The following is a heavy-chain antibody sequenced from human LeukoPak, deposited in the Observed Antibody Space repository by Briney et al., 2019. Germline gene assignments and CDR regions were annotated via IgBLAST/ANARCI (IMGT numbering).Heavy chain of an antibody. Sequence: GESLKISCKGSGYSFTSYWIGWVRQMPGKGLEWMGIIYPGDSDTRYSPSFQGQVTISADKSISTAYLQWSSLKASDTAMYYCARQPIGGYYDSSGYPSDAFDVWGQGTMVTVSS. CDR3: ARQPIGGYYDSSGYPSDAFDV. V-gene: IGHV5-51*01. J-gene: IGHJ3*01. CDR2: IYPGDSDT. D-gene: IGHD3-22*01. CDR1: GYSFTSYW.